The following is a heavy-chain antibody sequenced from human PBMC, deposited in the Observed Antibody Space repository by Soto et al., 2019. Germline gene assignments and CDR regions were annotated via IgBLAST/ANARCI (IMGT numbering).Heavy chain of an antibody. CDR2: ISWSGDHI. J-gene: IGHJ5*02. D-gene: IGHD6-13*01. CDR3: AKGGSATLITTAGTDNRFDP. Sequence: EVQLVESGGGLVQPGRSLRLSCAAAGFTFDDYAMYWVRQAPGRGLEWVSAISWSGDHIAYADSVKGRFTISRDNAKSFLYLQMNSLRVEDSALYYCAKGGSATLITTAGTDNRFDPWGQGTLVTVSS. CDR1: GFTFDDYA. V-gene: IGHV3-9*01.